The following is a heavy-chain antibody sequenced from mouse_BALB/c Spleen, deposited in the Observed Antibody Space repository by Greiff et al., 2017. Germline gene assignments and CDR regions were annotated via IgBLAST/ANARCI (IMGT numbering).Heavy chain of an antibody. CDR3: ARSEGGYYYGSRPFDY. CDR1: GFNIKDTY. D-gene: IGHD1-1*01. V-gene: IGHV14-3*02. Sequence: EVQLVESGAELVKPGASVKLSCTASGFNIKDTYMHWVKQRPEQGLEWIGRIDPANGNTKYDPKFQGKATITADTSSNTAYLQLSSLTSEDTAVYYCARSEGGYYYGSRPFDYWGQGTTLTVSS. J-gene: IGHJ2*01. CDR2: IDPANGNT.